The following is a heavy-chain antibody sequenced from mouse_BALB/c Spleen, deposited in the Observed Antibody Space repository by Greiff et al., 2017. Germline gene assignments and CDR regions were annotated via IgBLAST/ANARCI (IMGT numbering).Heavy chain of an antibody. J-gene: IGHJ3*01. CDR3: ARGDYDYDVAY. Sequence: EVKLMESGPGLVKSSQSLSLTCSVTGYSITSGYYWNWIRQFPGNKLEWMGYISYDGSNNYNPSLKNRISITRDTSKNQFFLKLNSVTTEDTATYYCARGDYDYDVAYWGQGTLVTVSA. D-gene: IGHD2-4*01. CDR1: GYSITSGYY. CDR2: ISYDGSN. V-gene: IGHV3-6*02.